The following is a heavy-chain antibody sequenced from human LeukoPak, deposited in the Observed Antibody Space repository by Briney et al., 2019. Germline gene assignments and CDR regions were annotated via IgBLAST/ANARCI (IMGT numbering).Heavy chain of an antibody. CDR3: ARVFSDPNYYFYYMDV. V-gene: IGHV3-11*04. Sequence: PGGSLRLSCAAAGFTFSNYYMSWIRQAPGKGLEWLSYISSSGSTIYYADSVKGRFTISRDNAKNSLYLHMNSLRAEDTAVYYCARVFSDPNYYFYYMDVWGKGTTVTVSS. CDR1: GFTFSNYY. J-gene: IGHJ6*03. CDR2: ISSSGSTI. D-gene: IGHD1-26*01.